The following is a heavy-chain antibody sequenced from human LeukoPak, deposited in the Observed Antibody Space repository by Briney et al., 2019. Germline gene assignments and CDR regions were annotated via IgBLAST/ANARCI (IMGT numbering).Heavy chain of an antibody. V-gene: IGHV3-30*03. CDR1: GFTFSRHG. CDR3: ARDRAWNYFDY. Sequence: GGSLRLSCAPSGFTFSRHGMHWVRQAPGKGLEWVAIISNDGSRKYYAHSVGGRFTISRDNSKNTLYLQMDSLRAEDTAVYYCARDRAWNYFDYWGQGTLVTVSS. CDR2: ISNDGSRK. D-gene: IGHD3-3*01. J-gene: IGHJ4*02.